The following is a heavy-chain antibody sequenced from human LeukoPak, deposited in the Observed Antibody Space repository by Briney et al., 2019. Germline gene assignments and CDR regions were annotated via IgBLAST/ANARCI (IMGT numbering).Heavy chain of an antibody. D-gene: IGHD6-19*01. CDR1: GFAFSTYY. J-gene: IGHJ4*02. CDR2: ISYDGRNM. CDR3: AKSLRCGWSSDYFGD. Sequence: GGSLRLSCAASGFAFSTYYIHWVRQPPGKGLEWVAVISYDGRNMYYGDSVKGRFTISRDNSKNTLYLQMNSLRPEDTAVYYCAKSLRCGWSSDYFGDWGQGALVTVSS. V-gene: IGHV3-30*18.